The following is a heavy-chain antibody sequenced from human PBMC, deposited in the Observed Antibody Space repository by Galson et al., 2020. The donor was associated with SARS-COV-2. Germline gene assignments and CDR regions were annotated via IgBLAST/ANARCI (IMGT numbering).Heavy chain of an antibody. V-gene: IGHV3-53*01. CDR3: ARDQNV. J-gene: IGHJ4*02. D-gene: IGHD1-1*01. CDR1: GFTVSGHY. Sequence: GGSLRLSCAASGFTVSGHYMSWVRQAPGKGPEWVSVTSSYGATYYADSLRGRFTVSRDNYRNTLSLQMNTLRAEDTALYYCARDQNVWGQGTLVTVSS. CDR2: TSSYGAT.